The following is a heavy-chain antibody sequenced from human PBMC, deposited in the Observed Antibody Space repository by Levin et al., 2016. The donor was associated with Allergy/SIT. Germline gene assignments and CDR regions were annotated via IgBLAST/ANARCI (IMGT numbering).Heavy chain of an antibody. Sequence: VRQMPGKGLEWMGRIDPSDSYTNYSPSFQGHVTISADKSISTAHLQWSSLKASDTAMYYCARREDCSSTSCYANYYYGMDVWGQGTTVTVSS. D-gene: IGHD2-2*01. V-gene: IGHV5-10-1*01. CDR3: ARREDCSSTSCYANYYYGMDV. J-gene: IGHJ6*02. CDR2: IDPSDSYT.